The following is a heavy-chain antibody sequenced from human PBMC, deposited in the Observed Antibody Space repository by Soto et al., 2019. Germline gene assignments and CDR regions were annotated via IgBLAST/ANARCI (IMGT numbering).Heavy chain of an antibody. CDR2: LYYCGSS. CDR3: ARYSYGSDYYFYY. D-gene: IGHD3-10*01. Sequence: ETRSLPYTGSGGSILWYYWGWIRQSPGKGVEWMGPLYYCGSSNSGTSRKSRVTMSVDTSKNQFSLKLSAVIAADTAMYYCARYSYGSDYYFYYWGQGTLVTVSS. V-gene: IGHV4-59*01. J-gene: IGHJ4*02. CDR1: GGSILWYY.